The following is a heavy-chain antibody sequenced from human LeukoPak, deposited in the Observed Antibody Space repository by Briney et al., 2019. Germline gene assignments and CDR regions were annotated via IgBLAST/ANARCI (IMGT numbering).Heavy chain of an antibody. CDR1: GDSVSSNSFT. CDR2: TYCRSKWYN. Sequence: SQTLSLTCGISGDSVSSNSFTWNWLRQSPSRGLEWLGRTYCRSKWYNDYAVSMRSRIIISSDTSKNQFSLQLNSVTPEDTAVYDCGRAEHAWGPEYWGQGTLVTVSS. J-gene: IGHJ4*02. D-gene: IGHD7-27*01. V-gene: IGHV6-1*01. CDR3: GRAEHAWGPEY.